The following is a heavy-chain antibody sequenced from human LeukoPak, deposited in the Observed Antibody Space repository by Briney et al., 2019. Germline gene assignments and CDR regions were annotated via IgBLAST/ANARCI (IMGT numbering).Heavy chain of an antibody. J-gene: IGHJ4*02. CDR2: IRNRANSYTT. D-gene: IGHD3-22*01. CDR3: ARVVAYYDSSGYYYFDY. V-gene: IGHV3-72*01. Sequence: PGGSLRLSCAVSGFNFRDYYMDWVRQAPGKGLEWVGRIRNRANSYTTEYAASVEGRFTISRDDSKNSLYLQMNSLKTEDTAVYYCARVVAYYDSSGYYYFDYWGQGTLVTVSS. CDR1: GFNFRDYY.